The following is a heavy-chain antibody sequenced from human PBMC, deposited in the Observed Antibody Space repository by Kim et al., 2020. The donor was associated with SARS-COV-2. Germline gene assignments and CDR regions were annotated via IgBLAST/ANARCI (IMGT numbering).Heavy chain of an antibody. D-gene: IGHD6-13*01. Sequence: SETLSLTCTVSGGSISSYYWSWIRQPPGKGLEWIGYIYYSGSTNYNPSLKSRVTISVDTSKNQFSLKLSSVTAADTAVYYCAREYSSSWYVFFDYWGQGTLVTVSS. V-gene: IGHV4-59*13. CDR2: IYYSGST. J-gene: IGHJ4*02. CDR3: AREYSSSWYVFFDY. CDR1: GGSISSYY.